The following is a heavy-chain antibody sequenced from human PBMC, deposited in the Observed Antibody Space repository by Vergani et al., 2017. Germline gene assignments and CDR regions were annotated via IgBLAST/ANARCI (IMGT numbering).Heavy chain of an antibody. D-gene: IGHD6-19*01. V-gene: IGHV4-61*02. CDR3: ARETASGWYMWFDP. J-gene: IGHJ5*02. CDR1: GGSISSSSYY. CDR2: IYTSGST. Sequence: QLQLQESGPGLVKPSETLSLTCTVSGGSISSSSYYWSWIRQPAGKGLEWIGRIYTSGSTNYNPSLKSRVTMSVDTSKNQFSLKLSSVTAADTAVYYCARETASGWYMWFDPWGQGTLVTVSS.